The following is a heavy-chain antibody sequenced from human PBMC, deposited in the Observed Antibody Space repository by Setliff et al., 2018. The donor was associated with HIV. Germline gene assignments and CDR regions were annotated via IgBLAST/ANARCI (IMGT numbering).Heavy chain of an antibody. V-gene: IGHV4-4*09. CDR1: GDSISNYY. Sequence: KASETLSLTCTVSGDSISNYYWSWVRQPPGKGLEWIGYIYTTGSTNYNPSLKSRVTMSIDTSKNQFSLKLRSVTAADTAVYYCARGRGSSSSWPIDYWGQGTLVTVSS. D-gene: IGHD6-13*01. CDR2: IYTTGST. J-gene: IGHJ4*02. CDR3: ARGRGSSSSWPIDY.